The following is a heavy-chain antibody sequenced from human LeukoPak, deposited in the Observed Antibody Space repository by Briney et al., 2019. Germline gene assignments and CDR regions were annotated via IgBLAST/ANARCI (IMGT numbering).Heavy chain of an antibody. J-gene: IGHJ4*02. CDR3: ARGGVQHYYGSGSYHYFDY. V-gene: IGHV1-69*04. D-gene: IGHD3-10*01. Sequence: GSSVKVSCKASGGTFSSYAISWVRQAPGQGLEWMGRIIPILGIANYAQKFQGRVTITADKSTSTAYMELSSLRSEDTAVYYCARGGVQHYYGSGSYHYFDYWGQGTLVTVSS. CDR2: IIPILGIA. CDR1: GGTFSSYA.